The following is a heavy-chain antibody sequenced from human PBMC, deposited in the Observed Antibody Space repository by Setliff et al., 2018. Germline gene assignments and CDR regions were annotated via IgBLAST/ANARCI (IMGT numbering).Heavy chain of an antibody. D-gene: IGHD6-6*01. V-gene: IGHV4-38-2*01. Sequence: SETLSLTCAVSGYSISSGYYWGWVRQPPGKGLEWIESIYHSGSTYYNPSLKSRVTISVDTSKNQFSLKLSSVTAADTAVYYCARFSSSSGSYWYFDLWGRGTLVTVSS. CDR2: IYHSGST. CDR1: GYSISSGYY. J-gene: IGHJ2*01. CDR3: ARFSSSSGSYWYFDL.